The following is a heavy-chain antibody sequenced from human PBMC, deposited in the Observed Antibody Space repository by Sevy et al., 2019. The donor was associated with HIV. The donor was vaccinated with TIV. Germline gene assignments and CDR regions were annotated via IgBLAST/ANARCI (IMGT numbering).Heavy chain of an antibody. D-gene: IGHD3-22*01. J-gene: IGHJ4*02. Sequence: GGSLRLSCVASGFNLSPYWMTWVRQAPGKGLEWVANIKQDENGKYYVDSVKGRFTGSRDNAKNGLYLQMYSLRVEDTAVYFCASNTYHYASNTYYPVYWGKGTRVTSPQ. CDR2: IKQDENGK. V-gene: IGHV3-7*01. CDR1: GFNLSPYW. CDR3: ASNTYHYASNTYYPVY.